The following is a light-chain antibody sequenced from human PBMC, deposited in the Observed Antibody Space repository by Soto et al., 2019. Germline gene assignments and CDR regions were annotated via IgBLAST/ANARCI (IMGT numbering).Light chain of an antibody. CDR1: QSISSW. Sequence: DLQMTPSPSTLSASVGDRVPITCRASQSISSWLAWYQQKPGKAPKLLIYKASSLESGVPSRFSGSGSGTEFTLTISSLQPDDFATYYCQQYNSYSWTFGQGTKV. CDR2: KAS. CDR3: QQYNSYSWT. V-gene: IGKV1-5*03. J-gene: IGKJ1*01.